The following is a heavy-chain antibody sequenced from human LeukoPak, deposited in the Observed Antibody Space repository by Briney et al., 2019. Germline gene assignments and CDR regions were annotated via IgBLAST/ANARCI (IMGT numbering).Heavy chain of an antibody. V-gene: IGHV3-23*01. Sequence: GGSLRLSCAASGFTFSSYAMSWVRQAPGKGLEWVSAISGSGGSTYYADSVKGRFTIPRDNSKNTLYLQMNRLRAEDTAVYYCAKGVAAAGIFDYWGQGTLVTVSS. CDR3: AKGVAAAGIFDY. CDR1: GFTFSSYA. CDR2: ISGSGGST. D-gene: IGHD6-13*01. J-gene: IGHJ4*02.